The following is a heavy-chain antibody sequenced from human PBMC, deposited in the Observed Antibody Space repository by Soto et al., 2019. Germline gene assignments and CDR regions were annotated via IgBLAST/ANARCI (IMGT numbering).Heavy chain of an antibody. CDR3: ARVNYYGSGSYYNGYYYYYGMDV. CDR1: GYTFTSYG. V-gene: IGHV1-18*04. J-gene: IGHJ6*02. Sequence: ASVKVSCKASGYTFTSYGISWVRQAPGQGLEWMGRISAYNGNTNYAQKLQGRVTMTTDTSTSTAYMELRSLRSDDTAVYYCARVNYYGSGSYYNGYYYYYGMDVWGQGTTVTVSS. CDR2: ISAYNGNT. D-gene: IGHD3-10*01.